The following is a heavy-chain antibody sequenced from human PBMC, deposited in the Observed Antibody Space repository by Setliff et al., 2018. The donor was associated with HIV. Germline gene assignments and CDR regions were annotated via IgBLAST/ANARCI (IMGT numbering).Heavy chain of an antibody. CDR2: IISIFDKA. Sequence: GASVKVSCKASGYTFTNYDINWVRQSPGQGLEWMGGIISIFDKANYAQKFHGRLTITADDSTRTVYMELNSLGSGDTAVYYCARGGVRGYSYGEAFDIWGQGTLVTVSS. CDR1: GYTFTNYD. CDR3: ARGGVRGYSYGEAFDI. V-gene: IGHV1-69*13. J-gene: IGHJ3*02. D-gene: IGHD5-18*01.